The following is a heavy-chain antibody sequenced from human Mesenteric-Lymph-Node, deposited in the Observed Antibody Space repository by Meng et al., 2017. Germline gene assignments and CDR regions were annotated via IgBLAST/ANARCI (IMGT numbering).Heavy chain of an antibody. J-gene: IGHJ4*02. Sequence: VQRVVAGGVWVMPGASLRLSLAASGFTVSDYYMSWIRQAPGKGLEWVSYISSSGSTIYYADSVKGRFTISRDNAKNSLYLQMNSLRAEDTAVYYCARGVWVSSGGYRLFDYWGQGTLVTVSS. V-gene: IGHV3-11*01. CDR2: ISSSGSTI. CDR3: ARGVWVSSGGYRLFDY. CDR1: GFTVSDYY. D-gene: IGHD2-15*01.